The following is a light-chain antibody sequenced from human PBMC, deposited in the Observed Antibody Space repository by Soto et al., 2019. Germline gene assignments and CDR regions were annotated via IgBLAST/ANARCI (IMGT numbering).Light chain of an antibody. J-gene: IGKJ1*01. CDR1: QSISNH. CDR2: KAS. V-gene: IGKV1-39*01. CDR3: QQSYRTPRT. Sequence: DIQMTQSPSSLSASVEDRVIITCRASQSISNHLNWYQQKPGKAPKLLIYKASTLKSGVPSRFSGSGSGRDFVLTISSLQPEDFATYYCQQSYRTPRTFGQGTKVDIK.